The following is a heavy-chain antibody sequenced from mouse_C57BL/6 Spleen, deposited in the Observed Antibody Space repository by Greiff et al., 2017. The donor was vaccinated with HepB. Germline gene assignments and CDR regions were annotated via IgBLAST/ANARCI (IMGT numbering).Heavy chain of an antibody. V-gene: IGHV1-69*01. CDR2: IDPSDSYT. Sequence: QVQLKQPGAELVMPGASVKLSCKASGYTFTSYWMHWVKQRPGQGLEWIGGIDPSDSYTNYNQKFKGKSTLTVHKSSSTAYMQLSSLTSEDSAVYYWARLVITTVVDPYWYCDVWGTGTTVTVSS. J-gene: IGHJ1*03. D-gene: IGHD1-1*01. CDR3: ARLVITTVVDPYWYCDV. CDR1: GYTFTSYW.